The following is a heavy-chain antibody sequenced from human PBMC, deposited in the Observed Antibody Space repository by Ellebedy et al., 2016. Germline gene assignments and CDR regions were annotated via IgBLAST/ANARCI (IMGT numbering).Heavy chain of an antibody. CDR2: INPSGDST. CDR1: GYTFSIYY. J-gene: IGHJ6*02. Sequence: ASVKVSCXASGYTFSIYYMHWVRQAPGQGLEWMGIINPSGDSTTYAQKFQGRVTMTRDTSTSTVDMELSSLRSEDTAVYYCARDGFYGMDVWGQGTTVTVSS. CDR3: ARDGFYGMDV. V-gene: IGHV1-46*01.